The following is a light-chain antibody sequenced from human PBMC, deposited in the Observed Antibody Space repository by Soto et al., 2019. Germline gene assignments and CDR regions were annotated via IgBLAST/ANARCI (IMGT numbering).Light chain of an antibody. CDR3: QPVNSSPFT. Sequence: DIQLTQSPSFLSASIGDRVTITCRASQGISNYLAWYQQKPGKAPKLLIFAASTLQSGVPSRFSGSGSGTEFTLTISSLQPEDVATYCCQPVNSSPFTFCPATQVAIK. CDR2: AAS. CDR1: QGISNY. J-gene: IGKJ3*01. V-gene: IGKV1-9*01.